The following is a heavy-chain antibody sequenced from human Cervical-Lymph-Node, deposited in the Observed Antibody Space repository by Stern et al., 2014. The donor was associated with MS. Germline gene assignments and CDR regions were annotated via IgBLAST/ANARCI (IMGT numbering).Heavy chain of an antibody. CDR1: GGTFSSYT. D-gene: IGHD2-21*01. CDR2: IIPMYDIA. J-gene: IGHJ3*02. V-gene: IGHV1-69*09. Sequence: QVQLEESGAEVRKPGSSVRVSCTTSGGTFSSYTISWVRQVPGQGLEWMSRIIPMYDIAHYAQKFQGRVTITADKSTSTAYMELSSLRSEDTAVYYCARVPLVVLVPTRGDAFDIWGQGTMVTVSS. CDR3: ARVPLVVLVPTRGDAFDI.